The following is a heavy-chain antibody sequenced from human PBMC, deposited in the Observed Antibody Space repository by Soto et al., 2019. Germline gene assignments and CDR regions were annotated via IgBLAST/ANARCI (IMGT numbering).Heavy chain of an antibody. Sequence: SQTLSLTCAISGDSVSNNGATWNWIRQSPSGGLEWLGRTYYRSKWISDYAMSVKSRISINPDTSKNQISLQLNSVTPEDTAVYYCARDPPDFNSGFDFWGQGTLVTVS. D-gene: IGHD6-19*01. CDR1: GDSVSNNGAT. V-gene: IGHV6-1*01. CDR3: ARDPPDFNSGFDF. J-gene: IGHJ4*02. CDR2: TYYRSKWIS.